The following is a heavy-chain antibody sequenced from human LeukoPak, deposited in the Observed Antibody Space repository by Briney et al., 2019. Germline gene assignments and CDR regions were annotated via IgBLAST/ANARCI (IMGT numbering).Heavy chain of an antibody. CDR1: GFTLSNFA. J-gene: IGHJ3*02. Sequence: GGSLRLPCAASGFTLSNFAMTWVRQVPGKGLEWVSSMTDIGPNTYYAPSVKGRFTISGDISKNTLYLQMNSLRAEDTAIYYCAKRLSLRFDAFDIWGPGTMVTVSS. V-gene: IGHV3-23*01. CDR2: MTDIGPNT. D-gene: IGHD3-3*01. CDR3: AKRLSLRFDAFDI.